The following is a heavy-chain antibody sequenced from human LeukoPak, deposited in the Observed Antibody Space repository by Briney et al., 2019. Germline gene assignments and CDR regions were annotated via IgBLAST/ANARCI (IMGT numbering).Heavy chain of an antibody. J-gene: IGHJ5*02. CDR2: IYDSGST. CDR3: ARRGSSGPFRQKDNWFDP. V-gene: IGHV4-59*08. CDR1: GCSISSYY. Sequence: PSETLSLTCTVSGCSISSYYWSWIRQPPGKGLEWIGYIYDSGSTNYNPSLKSRITISVDTSKNQFSLKLSSVNAADTAVYYCARRGSSGPFRQKDNWFDPWAREPWSPSP. D-gene: IGHD6-19*01.